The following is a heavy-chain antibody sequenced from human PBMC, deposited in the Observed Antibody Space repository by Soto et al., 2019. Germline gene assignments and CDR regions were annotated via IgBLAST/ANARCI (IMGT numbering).Heavy chain of an antibody. CDR2: ITATADRA. CDR3: AKGLRGTAAGTWSVAL. J-gene: IGHJ2*01. CDR1: GLTFRNYA. V-gene: IGHV3-23*01. D-gene: IGHD6-13*01. Sequence: EVHLLESGGGLVQPGVSLRLSCAASGLTFRNYAMGWLRQAPGKGLELVSAITATADRAQYIDSVRRRFTITSDNSHTPVYMKMNSVRAEDTAVSYCAKGLRGTAAGTWSVALWGRGALVTVSS.